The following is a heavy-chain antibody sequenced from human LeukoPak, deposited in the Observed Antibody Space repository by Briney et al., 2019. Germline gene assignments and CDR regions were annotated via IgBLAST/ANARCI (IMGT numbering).Heavy chain of an antibody. J-gene: IGHJ4*02. D-gene: IGHD5-12*01. CDR1: GGSISSSSYY. CDR3: ARDPDSGYALRIDY. Sequence: SETLSLTCTVSGGSISSSSYYWGWIRQPPGKGLEWIGSIYYSGSTYYNPSLKSRVTISVDTSKNQFSLKLSPATAADTAVYYCARDPDSGYALRIDYWGQGTLVTVSS. V-gene: IGHV4-39*02. CDR2: IYYSGST.